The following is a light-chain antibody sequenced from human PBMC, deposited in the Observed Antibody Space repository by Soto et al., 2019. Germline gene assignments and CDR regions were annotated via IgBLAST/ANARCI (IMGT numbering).Light chain of an antibody. Sequence: DIQMTQSPSSLSASVGDRLTITCRASQSISSYLNWYQQKPGKAPKLLIYAASTLQSGVPSRFSGSGSGTDFTLTVSSLEPEDFATYYCQQSYSTPRTFGQGTKVDIK. V-gene: IGKV1-39*01. CDR3: QQSYSTPRT. CDR2: AAS. CDR1: QSISSY. J-gene: IGKJ1*01.